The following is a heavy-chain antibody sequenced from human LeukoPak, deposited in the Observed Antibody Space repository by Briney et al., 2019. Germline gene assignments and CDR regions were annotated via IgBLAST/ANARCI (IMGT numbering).Heavy chain of an antibody. Sequence: PSETLSLTCNVFGFSLSSDYYWGWIRQPPGKGLEWLGYVYHRGSTDYSPSLKSRLIISLDTSKSQFSLRLSSVTAADTAVYYCARGGYDNSGSFGSFDAFDIWGQGTMVTVSS. V-gene: IGHV4-61*01. D-gene: IGHD3-22*01. CDR2: VYHRGST. CDR1: GFSLSSDYY. J-gene: IGHJ3*02. CDR3: ARGGYDNSGSFGSFDAFDI.